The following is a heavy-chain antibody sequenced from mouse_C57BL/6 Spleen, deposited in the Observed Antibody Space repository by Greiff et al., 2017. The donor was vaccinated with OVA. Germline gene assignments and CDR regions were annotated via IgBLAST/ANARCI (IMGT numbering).Heavy chain of an antibody. CDR2: ISSGSSTI. Sequence: EVKVVESGGGLVKPGGSLKLSCAASGFTFSDYGMHWVRQAPEKGLEWVAYISSGSSTIYYADTVKGRFTISRDNAKNTLFLQMTSLRSEDTAMYYCASGTYYTNGFAYWGQGTLVTVSA. J-gene: IGHJ3*01. D-gene: IGHD2-12*01. CDR3: ASGTYYTNGFAY. V-gene: IGHV5-17*01. CDR1: GFTFSDYG.